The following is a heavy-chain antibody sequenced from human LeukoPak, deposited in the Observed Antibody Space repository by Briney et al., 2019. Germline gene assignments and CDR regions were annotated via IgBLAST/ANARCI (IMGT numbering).Heavy chain of an antibody. V-gene: IGHV1-46*01. CDR2: INPSGGST. D-gene: IGHD2-15*01. CDR3: ARDIVVVVAAIEYNWFDP. J-gene: IGHJ5*02. CDR1: GYTFTSYD. Sequence: ASVKDSCKASGYTFTSYDINWVRQAPGQGLEWMGIINPSGGSTSYAQKFQGRVTMTRDMSTSTVYMELSSLRSEDTAVYYCARDIVVVVAAIEYNWFDPWGQGTLVTVSS.